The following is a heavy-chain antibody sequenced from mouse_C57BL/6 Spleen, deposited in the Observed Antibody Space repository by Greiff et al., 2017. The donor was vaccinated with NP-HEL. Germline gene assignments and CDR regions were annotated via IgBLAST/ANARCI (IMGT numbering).Heavy chain of an antibody. Sequence: QVQLQQPGAELVRPGSSVKLSCKASGYTFTSYWMDWVKQRPGQGLEWIGNIYPSDSETHYNQKFKDKATLTVDKSSSTAYMQLSSLTSEDSAVYYCARLGDYEDYWGQGTTLTVSS. V-gene: IGHV1-61*01. J-gene: IGHJ2*01. CDR1: GYTFTSYW. D-gene: IGHD2-4*01. CDR3: ARLGDYEDY. CDR2: IYPSDSET.